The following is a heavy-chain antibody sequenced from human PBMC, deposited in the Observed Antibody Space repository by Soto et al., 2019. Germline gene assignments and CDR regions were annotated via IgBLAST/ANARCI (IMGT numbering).Heavy chain of an antibody. J-gene: IGHJ4*02. V-gene: IGHV3-33*01. CDR2: IWHDGSNE. CDR1: GFTFNNYG. CDR3: ARASPLTFDY. Sequence: QVQLVESGGGVVQPGRSLRLSCAASGFTFNNYGMHWVRQAPGKGREWAAVIWHDGSNEYYADSVRGRFTISRDNSKNTLYMQMNILRAGDTAVYYCARASPLTFDYWGQGTLVTVSS. D-gene: IGHD3-9*01.